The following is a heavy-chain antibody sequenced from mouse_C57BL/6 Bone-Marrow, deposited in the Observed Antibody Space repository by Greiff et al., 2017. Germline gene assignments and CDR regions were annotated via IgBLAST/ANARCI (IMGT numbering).Heavy chain of an antibody. V-gene: IGHV2-4*01. CDR3: AKRDDYDGYAMDY. D-gene: IGHD2-4*01. CDR2: IWSGGST. J-gene: IGHJ4*01. CDR1: GFSLTSYG. Sequence: QVQLQQSGPGLVQPSQSLSITCPVSGFSLTSYGVHWVRQPPGQGLEWLGVIWSGGSTDYNAAFISRLSISKDNSKSQVFFKMNSLQADDTAIYYCAKRDDYDGYAMDYWGQGTSVTVSS.